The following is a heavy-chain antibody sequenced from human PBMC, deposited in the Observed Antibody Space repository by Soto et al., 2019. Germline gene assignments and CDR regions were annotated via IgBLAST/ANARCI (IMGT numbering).Heavy chain of an antibody. D-gene: IGHD1-26*01. Sequence: SETLSLTCGVSGATISAGGSSRAWLRRPPWKALEWIGHTYHSGNPYYNPSLKSRVIISVDRSKNQFSLKLSSVTAADTAVYYCAQGYSGSYSSWGQGTLVTVSS. J-gene: IGHJ4*02. V-gene: IGHV4-30-2*01. CDR1: GATISAGGSS. CDR2: TYHSGNP. CDR3: AQGYSGSYSS.